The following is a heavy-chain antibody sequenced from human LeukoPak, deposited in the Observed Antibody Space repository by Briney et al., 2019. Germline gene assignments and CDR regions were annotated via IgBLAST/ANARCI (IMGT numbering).Heavy chain of an antibody. CDR2: ISYDGSNK. CDR1: GFTFSNYG. CDR3: ARDPGGSSIAAVGDAFDI. D-gene: IGHD6-13*01. Sequence: TGGSLRLSCAASGFTFSNYGMHWVRQAPGKGLEWVAVISYDGSNKYYADSVKGRFTISRDNSKNTLYLQMNSLRAEDTAVYYCARDPGGSSIAAVGDAFDIWGQGTMVTVSS. J-gene: IGHJ3*02. V-gene: IGHV3-30*19.